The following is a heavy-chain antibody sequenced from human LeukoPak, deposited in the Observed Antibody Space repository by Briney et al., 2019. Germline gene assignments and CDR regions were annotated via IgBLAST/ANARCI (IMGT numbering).Heavy chain of an antibody. D-gene: IGHD3-3*01. Sequence: SVKVSCKVSGGTFSSYAISWVRQAPGQGLEWMGRIIPIFGTANYAQKFQGRVTITTDESTSTAYMELSSLRSEDTAVYYCARDAAADFWTAGYYFDYWGQGTLVTVSS. CDR3: ARDAAADFWTAGYYFDY. CDR2: IIPIFGTA. CDR1: GGTFSSYA. V-gene: IGHV1-69*05. J-gene: IGHJ4*02.